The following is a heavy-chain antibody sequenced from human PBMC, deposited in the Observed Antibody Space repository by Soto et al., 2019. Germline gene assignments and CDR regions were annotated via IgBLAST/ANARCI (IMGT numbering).Heavy chain of an antibody. CDR3: AKMFWELSSPCNN. V-gene: IGHV3-23*01. J-gene: IGHJ4*02. Sequence: GSLTLSCAASVFTFSSYAMSWVFQAPGKGLEWVSAISGSGGSTYYADSVKGRFTISRDNSKNTLYLQMNSLRAEDTAVYYCAKMFWELSSPCNNWGQGTLVTV. CDR1: VFTFSSYA. D-gene: IGHD1-26*01. CDR2: ISGSGGST.